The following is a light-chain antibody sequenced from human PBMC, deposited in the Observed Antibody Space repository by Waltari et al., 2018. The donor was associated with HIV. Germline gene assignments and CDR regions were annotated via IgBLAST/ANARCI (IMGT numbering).Light chain of an antibody. J-gene: IGLJ1*01. CDR1: SSDVGDYNY. CDR3: SSYTGSSTLGV. Sequence: QSALTQPASVSGSPGQSITISCTGASSDVGDYNYVSWYQQHPGKAPKLMIYDVSNRPSGFSNRFSGSKSGNTASLTISGLQAEDEADYYCSSYTGSSTLGVFGTGTRVTVL. V-gene: IGLV2-14*03. CDR2: DVS.